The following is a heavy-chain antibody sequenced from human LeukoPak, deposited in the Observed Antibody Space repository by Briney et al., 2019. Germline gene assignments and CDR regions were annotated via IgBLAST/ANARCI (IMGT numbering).Heavy chain of an antibody. D-gene: IGHD2-2*01. CDR3: ARLICSSSTCYRYYFDL. V-gene: IGHV4-39*02. Sequence: SETLSLTCIVSGGSISSSTYYWGWIRQPPGKGLEWIGSTYYSGTTYYYPSLKSRVTIFIDTSKNHFSLKLRSVTAADTAVYYCARLICSSSTCYRYYFDLWGQGILVTVSS. CDR1: GGSISSSTYY. CDR2: TYYSGTT. J-gene: IGHJ4*02.